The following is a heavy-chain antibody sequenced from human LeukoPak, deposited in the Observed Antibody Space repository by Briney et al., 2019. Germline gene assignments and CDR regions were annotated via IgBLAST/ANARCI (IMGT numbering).Heavy chain of an antibody. CDR1: GAFISNFY. D-gene: IGHD3-16*02. J-gene: IGHJ4*01. Sequence: NSSETLSLTCTVSGAFISNFYWSWIRQAPGQGLEWIGYMLYSGSTNQKPSLRSRVTISVDTSKNQVSLKLSSVTAADTAVYYCARSDIWGSYRFLDYWGQGILVTVSS. CDR2: MLYSGST. V-gene: IGHV4-59*08. CDR3: ARSDIWGSYRFLDY.